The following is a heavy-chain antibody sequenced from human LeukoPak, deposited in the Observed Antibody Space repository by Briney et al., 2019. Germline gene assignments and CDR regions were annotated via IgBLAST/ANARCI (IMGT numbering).Heavy chain of an antibody. CDR2: IIPILGIA. D-gene: IGHD2-15*01. Sequence: ASVKVSCKASGGTFSSYAISWVRQAPGQGLEWMGRIIPILGIANYAQKFQGRVTITADKSTSTAYMELSSLRSEGTAVYYCARELPSRFLFDYWGQGTLVTVSS. CDR3: ARELPSRFLFDY. V-gene: IGHV1-69*04. J-gene: IGHJ4*02. CDR1: GGTFSSYA.